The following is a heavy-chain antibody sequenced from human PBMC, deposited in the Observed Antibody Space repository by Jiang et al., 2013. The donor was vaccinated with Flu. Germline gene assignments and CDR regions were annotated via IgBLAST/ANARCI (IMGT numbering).Heavy chain of an antibody. CDR2: ISEGGAEK. Sequence: VQLVESGGGVVQPGRSLRLSCAASGFTFSLYSFHWVRQVPGKGLEWVAFISEGGAEKNYADSVTGRFTISRDSSKNTVSLEMKSLRAEDTALYYCARLGLPTRAFDVVGPGTSGHRLF. V-gene: IGHV3-30*04. CDR3: ARLGLPTRAFDV. J-gene: IGHJ3*01. CDR1: GFTFSLYS. D-gene: IGHD2-21*02.